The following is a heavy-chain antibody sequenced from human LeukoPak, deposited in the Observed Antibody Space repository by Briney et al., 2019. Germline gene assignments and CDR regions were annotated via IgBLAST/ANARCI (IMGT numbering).Heavy chain of an antibody. D-gene: IGHD3-10*01. CDR1: GFTSSSYW. CDR3: ARDSHLWFGESSGAFDI. V-gene: IGHV3-48*03. Sequence: GGSLRLSCAASGFTSSSYWMHWVRQAPGKGLEWVSYISSSGSTIYYADSVKGRFTISRDNAKNSLYLQMNSLRAEDTAVYYCARDSHLWFGESSGAFDIWGQGTMVTVSS. CDR2: ISSSGSTI. J-gene: IGHJ3*02.